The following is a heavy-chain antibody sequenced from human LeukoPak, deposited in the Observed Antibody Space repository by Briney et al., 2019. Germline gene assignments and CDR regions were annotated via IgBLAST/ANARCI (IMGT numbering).Heavy chain of an antibody. V-gene: IGHV5-51*01. CDR1: GYSFTNYW. D-gene: IGHD1-26*01. Sequence: GESLKISCKGSGYSFTNYWIAWVRQMLGKGLECMGIIYPGDSDIRYSPSFEGQVTISADESISTAFLQWKSLKASDTAMYYCARRHTGASGRYNRFDPWGQGTLVTVSS. CDR3: ARRHTGASGRYNRFDP. J-gene: IGHJ5*02. CDR2: IYPGDSDI.